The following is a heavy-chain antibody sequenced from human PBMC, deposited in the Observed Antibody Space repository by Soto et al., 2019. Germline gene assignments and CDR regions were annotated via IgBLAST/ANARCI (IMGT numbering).Heavy chain of an antibody. Sequence: QVQLVESGGGVVQPGRSLRLSCAASGFTFSSYAMHWVRQAPGKGLEWVAVISYDGSNKYYADSVKGRFTISRDNSKNTLYLQMNRLRAEDTAVYYCARKEGYCSSTSCSYYFDYWGQGTLVTVSS. CDR2: ISYDGSNK. CDR3: ARKEGYCSSTSCSYYFDY. V-gene: IGHV3-30-3*01. J-gene: IGHJ4*02. D-gene: IGHD2-2*01. CDR1: GFTFSSYA.